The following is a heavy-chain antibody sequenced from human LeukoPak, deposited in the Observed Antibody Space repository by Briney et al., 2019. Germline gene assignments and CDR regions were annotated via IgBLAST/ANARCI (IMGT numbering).Heavy chain of an antibody. CDR1: GGSISSYY. J-gene: IGHJ5*02. V-gene: IGHV4-4*07. Sequence: SETLSLTCTVSGGSISSYYWSWIRQPAGKGLEWIGRIYTSGSTNYNPSLKSRVTMSVDTFKNQFSLKLSSVAAADTAVYYCAREDPYNWNYVLGRWENWFDPWGQGTLVTVSS. CDR2: IYTSGST. D-gene: IGHD1-7*01. CDR3: AREDPYNWNYVLGRWENWFDP.